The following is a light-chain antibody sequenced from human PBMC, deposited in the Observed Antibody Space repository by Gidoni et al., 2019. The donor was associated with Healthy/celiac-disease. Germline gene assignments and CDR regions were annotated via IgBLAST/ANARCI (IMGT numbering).Light chain of an antibody. CDR2: EVS. J-gene: IGLJ1*01. CDR3: SSYTSSSTSYV. V-gene: IGLV2-14*01. Sequence: QSALTQPASVSGSPGQAITNSCTGTSSDVGGYNSVSWYQQHPGKAPKLMIYEVSNRPSGVSNRFSGSKSGNTASLTISGLQAEDEAEYYCSSYTSSSTSYVFGTGTKVTVL. CDR1: SSDVGGYNS.